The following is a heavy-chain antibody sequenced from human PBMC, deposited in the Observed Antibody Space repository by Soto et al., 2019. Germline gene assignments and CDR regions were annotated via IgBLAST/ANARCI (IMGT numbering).Heavy chain of an antibody. CDR3: ARDADIVVVPAANYGMDV. Sequence: GGSLRLSCAASGFTFSSYEMNWVRQAPGKGLEWVSYISSSSSTIYYADSVKGRFTISRDNAKNSLYLQMNSLRAEDTAVYYCARDADIVVVPAANYGMDVWGQGTTVTVSS. J-gene: IGHJ6*02. V-gene: IGHV3-48*03. CDR2: ISSSSSTI. D-gene: IGHD2-2*01. CDR1: GFTFSSYE.